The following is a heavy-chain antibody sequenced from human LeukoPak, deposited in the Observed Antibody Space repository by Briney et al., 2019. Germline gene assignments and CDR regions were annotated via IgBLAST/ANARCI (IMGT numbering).Heavy chain of an antibody. Sequence: KVSCXASGGTFSXYAISWVRQAPGQGLEWMGGIIPIFGTANYAQKFQGRVTITADESTSTAYMELSSLRSEDTAVYYCAREGQQLVPWYYYGMDVWGQGTTVTVSS. CDR1: GGTFSXYA. CDR2: IIPIFGTA. J-gene: IGHJ6*02. CDR3: AREGQQLVPWYYYGMDV. D-gene: IGHD6-13*01. V-gene: IGHV1-69*01.